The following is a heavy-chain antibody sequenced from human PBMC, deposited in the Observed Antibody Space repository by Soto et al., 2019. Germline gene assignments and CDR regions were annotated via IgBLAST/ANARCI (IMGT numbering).Heavy chain of an antibody. J-gene: IGHJ3*02. CDR2: IYPGDSDT. CDR3: ASTSMAAASLYAFDS. D-gene: IGHD6-13*01. CDR1: GYSFTSYW. V-gene: IGHV5-51*01. Sequence: PGESLKISCKGSGYSFTSYWIGWVRQMPGKGLEWMGIIYPGDSDTRYSSSFQGQVTISADKSISTAYLQWSSLKASDTAMYYCASTSMAAASLYAFDSWGQGTMVTVSS.